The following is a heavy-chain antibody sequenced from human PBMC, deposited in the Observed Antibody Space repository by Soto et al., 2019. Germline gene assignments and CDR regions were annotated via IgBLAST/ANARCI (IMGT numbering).Heavy chain of an antibody. CDR3: ARDKGGYSYAHLRWYFDH. D-gene: IGHD5-18*01. J-gene: IGHJ4*02. V-gene: IGHV1-69*11. CDR1: GGTFSSYA. CDR2: IIPILGTA. Sequence: QVQLVQSGAEVKKPGSSVAVSCTASGGTFSSYAISWGRQPPGQGLEWIGWIIPILGTANYAQKIQSRVTITADQSTSKDYMELSSVRSEDTAVYYCARDKGGYSYAHLRWYFDHWGQGTLVTVSS.